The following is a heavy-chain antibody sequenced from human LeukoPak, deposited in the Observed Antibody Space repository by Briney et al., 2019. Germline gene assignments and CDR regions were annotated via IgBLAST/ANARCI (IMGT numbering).Heavy chain of an antibody. Sequence: ASVKVPCKASGYTFTGYYIHWVRQAPGQGLEWMGWINPDSGGTNYAQKFQGRVTMTWDTSISTAYMELSRLRSDDTAIYYCARGRFYTSGSYYNRLDYWGQGTLVTVSS. CDR1: GYTFTGYY. J-gene: IGHJ4*02. CDR2: INPDSGGT. V-gene: IGHV1-2*02. D-gene: IGHD3-10*01. CDR3: ARGRFYTSGSYYNRLDY.